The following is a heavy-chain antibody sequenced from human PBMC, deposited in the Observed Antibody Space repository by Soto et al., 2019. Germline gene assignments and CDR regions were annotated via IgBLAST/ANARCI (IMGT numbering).Heavy chain of an antibody. V-gene: IGHV1-18*04. Sequence: ASVKVSCKASGYTLTNYGVDWVRQAPGQGLEWMGWISASNGNTNYAQSLQGRVTLTTDTSTSTAYMELRSLRSDDTAFYYCARSTASTLSDHWGQGTLVTVSS. CDR3: ARSTASTLSDH. CDR1: GYTLTNYG. J-gene: IGHJ4*02. CDR2: ISASNGNT.